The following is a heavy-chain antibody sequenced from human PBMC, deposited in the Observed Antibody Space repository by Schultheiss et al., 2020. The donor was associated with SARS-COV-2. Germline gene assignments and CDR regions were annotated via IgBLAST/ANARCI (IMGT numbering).Heavy chain of an antibody. V-gene: IGHV3-33*08. J-gene: IGHJ2*01. CDR3: ARDGSGGWHFDL. CDR1: GFTFDDYA. CDR2: IWYDGSDK. D-gene: IGHD6-25*01. Sequence: GGSLRLSCAASGFTFDDYAMHWVRQAPGKGLEWVAVIWYDGSDKYYADSVKGRFTISRDNAKNSLDMQMNSLRVEDTAVYYCARDGSGGWHFDLWGRGTLVTVSS.